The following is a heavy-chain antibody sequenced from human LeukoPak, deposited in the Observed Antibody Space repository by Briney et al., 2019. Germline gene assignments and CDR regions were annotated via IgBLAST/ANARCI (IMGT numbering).Heavy chain of an antibody. Sequence: ASVKVSCKASGYTFTAYCVYWVRQAPAPGHGLEWMGWINPNNGDTIYAQKFQGRVTMTSDTSIATAYMELSGLTSDDTAVYYCAREIMVRGVILTNWFDPWGQGTLVTVSS. D-gene: IGHD3-10*01. CDR3: AREIMVRGVILTNWFDP. V-gene: IGHV1-2*02. J-gene: IGHJ5*02. CDR1: GYTFTAYC. CDR2: INPNNGDT.